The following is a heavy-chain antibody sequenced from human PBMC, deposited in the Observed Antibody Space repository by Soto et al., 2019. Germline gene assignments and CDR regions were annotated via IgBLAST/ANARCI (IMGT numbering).Heavy chain of an antibody. Sequence: SVKVSCKASGGTFSSYAISWVRQAPGQGLEWMGGIIPIFGTANYAQKFQGRVTITADESTSTAYMELSSLRSEDTAVYYCATAWYYYGSGSYYNYYYGMDVWGQGTTVTVSS. J-gene: IGHJ6*02. D-gene: IGHD3-10*01. V-gene: IGHV1-69*13. CDR1: GGTFSSYA. CDR2: IIPIFGTA. CDR3: ATAWYYYGSGSYYNYYYGMDV.